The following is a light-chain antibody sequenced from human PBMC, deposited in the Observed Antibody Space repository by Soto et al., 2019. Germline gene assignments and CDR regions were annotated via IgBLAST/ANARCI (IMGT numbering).Light chain of an antibody. CDR1: NIVGKS. CDR2: DDS. CDR3: QVWDDRNQEVV. J-gene: IGLJ2*01. V-gene: IGLV3-21*02. Sequence: SYELTQAPSVSVAPGQTDTIICAGHNIVGKSVHWYQQKPGQAPVLVVHDDSDRPSGIPERFSGSNSGNRATLTVSRAEDGDEGDYYCQVWDDRNQEVVFGGGTQLTVL.